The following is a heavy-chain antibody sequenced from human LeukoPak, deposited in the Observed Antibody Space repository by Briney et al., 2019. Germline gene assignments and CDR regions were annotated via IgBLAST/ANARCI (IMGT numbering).Heavy chain of an antibody. V-gene: IGHV1-8*01. D-gene: IGHD3-10*01. Sequence: ASVKVSCKASRYTFTSYDINWVRQATGQGLEWMGWMNPNSGNTGYAQKFQGRVTMTRNTSISTAYMELSSLRSEDTAVYYCAREPRGRSGSFYMWDYWGQGTLVTVSS. J-gene: IGHJ4*02. CDR1: RYTFTSYD. CDR3: AREPRGRSGSFYMWDY. CDR2: MNPNSGNT.